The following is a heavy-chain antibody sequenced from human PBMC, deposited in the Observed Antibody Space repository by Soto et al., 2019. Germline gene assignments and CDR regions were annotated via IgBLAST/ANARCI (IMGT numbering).Heavy chain of an antibody. Sequence: GGSLRLSCAASGFTFSSYSMNWVRQAPGKGLEWVSYISSSSSTIYYADSVKGRFTISRDNAKNSLYLQMNSLRAEDTAVYYCAREGIITVTTNEDFDYWGQGTLVTVSS. D-gene: IGHD4-4*01. V-gene: IGHV3-48*01. CDR3: AREGIITVTTNEDFDY. CDR1: GFTFSSYS. J-gene: IGHJ4*02. CDR2: ISSSSSTI.